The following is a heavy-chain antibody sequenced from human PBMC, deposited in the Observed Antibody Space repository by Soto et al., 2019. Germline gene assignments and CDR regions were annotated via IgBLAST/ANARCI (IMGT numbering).Heavy chain of an antibody. V-gene: IGHV1-46*01. J-gene: IGHJ4*02. CDR3: ARDLFWSGSPGGFDY. D-gene: IGHD3-3*01. Sequence: GASVKVSCKASGYTFTSYYIHWVRQAPGQGLEWMGIINPSGGSTGYAQKFQGRVTMTRDTSTSTVYMELSSLRSEDTAVYYCARDLFWSGSPGGFDYWGQGTLVTVSS. CDR1: GYTFTSYY. CDR2: INPSGGST.